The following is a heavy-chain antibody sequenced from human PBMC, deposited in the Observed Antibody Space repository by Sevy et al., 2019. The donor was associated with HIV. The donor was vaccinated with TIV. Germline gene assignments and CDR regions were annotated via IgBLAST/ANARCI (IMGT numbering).Heavy chain of an antibody. V-gene: IGHV3-48*01. J-gene: IGHJ4*02. CDR1: GFFFSTYS. CDR2: INSGSTTK. CDR3: ATPPLQSLRSDF. Sequence: GGSLRLSCVASGFFFSTYSINWVRQAPGKGLEWVSYINSGSTTKYYADSVKGRFIISRDNAKNSLYLQMNGLRADDTAMYYCATPPLQSLRSDFWGQGTLVTVSS.